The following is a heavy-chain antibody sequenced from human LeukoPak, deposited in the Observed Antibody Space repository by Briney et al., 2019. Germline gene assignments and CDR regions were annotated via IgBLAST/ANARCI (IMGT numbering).Heavy chain of an antibody. V-gene: IGHV4-34*01. Sequence: LRLSCAASGFTFSSSAMHWVRQPPGKGLEWIGEINHSGSTNYNPSLKSRVTISVDRSKNQFSLKLSSVTAADTAVYYCAREFGFEVWNPAARRARGRGDWFDPWGQGTLVTVSS. CDR3: AREFGFEVWNPAARRARGRGDWFDP. D-gene: IGHD2-2*01. CDR2: INHSGST. CDR1: GFTFSSSA. J-gene: IGHJ5*02.